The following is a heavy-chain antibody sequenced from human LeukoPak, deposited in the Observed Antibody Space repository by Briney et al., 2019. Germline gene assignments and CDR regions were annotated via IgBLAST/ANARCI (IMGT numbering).Heavy chain of an antibody. Sequence: SETLSLTCSVSGDSIRSNNYHWGWIRPSPGKGLEWIGTIDYSGNTYYNPSLNSRVTISADTSRNQFSLKLSSVTAADTAIYYCVRRVNTYGGWFDRWGQGALVTVSS. CDR2: IDYSGNT. CDR3: VRRVNTYGGWFDR. CDR1: GDSIRSNNYH. D-gene: IGHD5-18*01. J-gene: IGHJ5*02. V-gene: IGHV4-39*01.